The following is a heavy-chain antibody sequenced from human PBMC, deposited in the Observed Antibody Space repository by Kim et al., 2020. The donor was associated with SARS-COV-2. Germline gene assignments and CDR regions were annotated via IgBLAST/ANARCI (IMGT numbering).Heavy chain of an antibody. CDR1: GFTFDDYA. J-gene: IGHJ4*02. CDR2: ISWNSGSI. Sequence: GGSLRLSCAASGFTFDDYAMHWVRQAPGKGLEWVSGISWNSGSIGYADSVKGRFTISRDNAKNSLYLQMNSLRAEDTALYYCAKDMVVGIAAAGTVDYWGQGTLVTVSS. CDR3: AKDMVVGIAAAGTVDY. D-gene: IGHD6-13*01. V-gene: IGHV3-9*01.